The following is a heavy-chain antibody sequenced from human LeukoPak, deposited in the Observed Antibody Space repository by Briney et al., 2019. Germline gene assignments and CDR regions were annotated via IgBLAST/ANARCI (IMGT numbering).Heavy chain of an antibody. CDR2: ISCSSSYK. CDR3: ARECGDTASWDRDY. D-gene: IGHD2-2*01. V-gene: IGHV3-21*01. J-gene: IGHJ4*02. CDR1: GFTFSSYS. Sequence: GGSLRLSCAASGFTFSSYSMNWVRQAPGKGLEWVSSISCSSSYKYYAESVKGRFTISRDNAKNTLYLQLNSLRAEDMAVYFCARECGDTASWDRDYWGQGTLVTVSS.